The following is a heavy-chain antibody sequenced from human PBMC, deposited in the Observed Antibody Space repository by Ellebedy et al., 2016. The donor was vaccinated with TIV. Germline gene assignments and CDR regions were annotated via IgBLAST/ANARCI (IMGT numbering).Heavy chain of an antibody. CDR1: GFTFVSHA. CDR2: INGRGGTT. Sequence: PGGSLRLSCAASGFTFVSHAMTWVRQAPGTGLEWVSAINGRGGTTYYADSVKGRFTISRDNSKNTLYLQMNSLRAEDTAVYYCAKDGGFGLWFAGLLRYWGQGTLVTVSS. V-gene: IGHV3-23*01. D-gene: IGHD3-10*01. J-gene: IGHJ4*02. CDR3: AKDGGFGLWFAGLLRY.